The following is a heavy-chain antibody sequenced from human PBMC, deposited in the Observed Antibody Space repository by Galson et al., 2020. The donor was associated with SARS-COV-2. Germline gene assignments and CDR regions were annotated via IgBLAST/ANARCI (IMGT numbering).Heavy chain of an antibody. CDR3: ARGFAGGNYYYGMDV. Sequence: KTSETLSLTCAVYGGSFSGYYWSWIRQPPGKGLEWIGEINHSGSTNYNPSLKSRVTISVDTSKNQFSLKLSSVTAADTAVYYCARGFAGGNYYYGMDVWGQGTTVTVSS. J-gene: IGHJ6*02. CDR2: INHSGST. D-gene: IGHD3-16*01. V-gene: IGHV4-34*01. CDR1: GGSFSGYY.